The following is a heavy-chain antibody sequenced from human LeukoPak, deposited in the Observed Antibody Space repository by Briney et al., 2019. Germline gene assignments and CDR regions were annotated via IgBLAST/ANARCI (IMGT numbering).Heavy chain of an antibody. CDR3: ARTKSPVYYYGMDV. CDR2: IYYSGST. J-gene: IGHJ6*02. V-gene: IGHV4-59*01. CDR1: GGSISSYY. Sequence: TSETLSLTCTVSGGSISSYYWSWIRQPPGKGLEWIGYIYYSGSTNYNPSLKSRVTISVDTSNNQFSLKLSSVTAADTAVYYCARTKSPVYYYGMDVWGQGTTVTVSS.